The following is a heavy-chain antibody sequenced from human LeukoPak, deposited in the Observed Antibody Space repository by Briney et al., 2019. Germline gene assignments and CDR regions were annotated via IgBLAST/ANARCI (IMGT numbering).Heavy chain of an antibody. V-gene: IGHV3-11*06. CDR3: ARVGRMYSSAYYYFDY. CDR2: ISSSSSHI. J-gene: IGHJ4*02. CDR1: GFTISDYY. Sequence: GGSLRLSCAVSGFTISDYYMSWIRQAPGKGLEWVSSISSSSSHIYYADSVKGRFTISRDNAKNSLYLQMNSLRAEDTAVYYCARVGRMYSSAYYYFDYWGQGTLVTVSS. D-gene: IGHD6-19*01.